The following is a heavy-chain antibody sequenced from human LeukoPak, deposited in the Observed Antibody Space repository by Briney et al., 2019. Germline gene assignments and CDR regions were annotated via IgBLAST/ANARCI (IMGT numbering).Heavy chain of an antibody. D-gene: IGHD6-13*01. J-gene: IGHJ4*02. V-gene: IGHV6-1*01. Sequence: SQTLSLTSAISGDSVSSNTPAWNWIRQSPSRSLEWLGRTYYRSKWYNDYAVSVRSRITINPDTAKNQFSLQLNSVTPEDTAVYYCARQQRGAFDYWGQGTLVTVSS. CDR2: TYYRSKWYN. CDR3: ARQQRGAFDY. CDR1: GDSVSSNTPA.